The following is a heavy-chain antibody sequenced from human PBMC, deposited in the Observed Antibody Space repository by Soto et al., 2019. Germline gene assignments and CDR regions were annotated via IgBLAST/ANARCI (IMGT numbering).Heavy chain of an antibody. Sequence: SETLSLTCTVSGGSITSSSYYWSWIRQPPGKGLEWIGYIYYSGSTNYNPSLKSRVTISVDTSKNQFSLKLSSVTAADTAKYFCAREGNLGRWLQPLDFWGQGTLVTVSS. CDR3: AREGNLGRWLQPLDF. D-gene: IGHD5-12*01. V-gene: IGHV4-61*01. J-gene: IGHJ4*02. CDR1: GGSITSSSYY. CDR2: IYYSGST.